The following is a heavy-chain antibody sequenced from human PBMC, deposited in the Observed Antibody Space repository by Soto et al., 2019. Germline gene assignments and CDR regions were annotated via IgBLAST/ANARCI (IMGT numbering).Heavy chain of an antibody. CDR3: ARVDSSGSYFDS. CDR2: IYYTGST. J-gene: IGHJ4*02. D-gene: IGHD3-22*01. V-gene: IGHV4-59*01. CDR1: GGSISSYY. Sequence: QVQLQESGPGLVKPSETLSLTCTVSGGSISSYYWSWIRQPPGKGLEWIAYIYYTGSTNYNPSLKGRVTLSADTSKNQFSLKLSSVTAADTAMYYCARVDSSGSYFDSWGQGTLVTVSS.